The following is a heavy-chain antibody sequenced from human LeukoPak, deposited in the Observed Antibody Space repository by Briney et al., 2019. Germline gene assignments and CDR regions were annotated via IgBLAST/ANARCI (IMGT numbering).Heavy chain of an antibody. CDR2: FSGSGGST. V-gene: IGHV3-23*01. Sequence: GGSLRLSCAASGFTFSSYAMSWVRQAPGKGLEWVSAFSGSGGSTYYADSVKGRFTISTDNSKNTLYLQMNSLRAEDTAVYYCAKDVEGYSSSWFHFDYWGQGALVTVSS. CDR3: AKDVEGYSSSWFHFDY. D-gene: IGHD6-13*01. CDR1: GFTFSSYA. J-gene: IGHJ4*02.